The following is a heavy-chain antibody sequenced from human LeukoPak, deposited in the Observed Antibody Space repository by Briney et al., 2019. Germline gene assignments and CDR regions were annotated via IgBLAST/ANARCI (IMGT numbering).Heavy chain of an antibody. J-gene: IGHJ4*02. Sequence: GSLRLSCSGSGFTVSSNYMSWVRQAPGKGLEWVSVIYSGGSTYDADSVKGRFTISRDNSKNTLYLQMNSLRAEDTAVYYCASAGNRPLDYWGQGTLVTVSS. CDR1: GFTVSSNY. CDR2: IYSGGST. V-gene: IGHV3-53*01. CDR3: ASAGNRPLDY.